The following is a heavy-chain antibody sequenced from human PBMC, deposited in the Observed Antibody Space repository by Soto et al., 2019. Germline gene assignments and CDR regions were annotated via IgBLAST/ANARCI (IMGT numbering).Heavy chain of an antibody. V-gene: IGHV1-69*01. CDR2: IIPFSDTT. D-gene: IGHD5-18*01. J-gene: IGHJ4*02. CDR3: TREGYKYGRPANFES. CDR1: GGTFSRHT. Sequence: QVQLVQSGAEVKKPGASVKVSCKASGGTFSRHTISWVRQAPGQGLEWMGGIIPFSDTTNYAQKFQGRVTISADDSTITAYMELSSLRSDDTAVYYCTREGYKYGRPANFESWGQGTLVTVSS.